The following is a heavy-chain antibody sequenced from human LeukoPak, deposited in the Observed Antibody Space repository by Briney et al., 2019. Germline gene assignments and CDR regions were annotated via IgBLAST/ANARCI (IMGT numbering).Heavy chain of an antibody. CDR2: ISYDGSNK. CDR1: GFTFSSYG. CDR3: AKDLDRQQHTDY. J-gene: IGHJ4*02. Sequence: PGGSLRLSCAASGFTFSSYGMHWVRQAPGKGLEWVAVISYDGSNKYYADSVKGRFTISRDNSKNTLYLQMNSLRAEDTAVYYCAKDLDRQQHTDYWGQGTLVTVSS. D-gene: IGHD6-13*01. V-gene: IGHV3-30*18.